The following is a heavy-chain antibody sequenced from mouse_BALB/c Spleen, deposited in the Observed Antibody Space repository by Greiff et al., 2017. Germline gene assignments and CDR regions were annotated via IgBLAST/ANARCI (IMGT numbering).Heavy chain of an antibody. CDR3: ARKGVYYGNYYFDY. CDR1: GYSITSDYA. D-gene: IGHD2-1*01. V-gene: IGHV3-2*02. J-gene: IGHJ2*01. CDR2: ISYSGST. Sequence: VQLKESGPGLVKPSQSLSLTCTVTGYSITSDYAWNWIRQFPGNKLEWMGYISYSGSTSYNPSLKSRISITRDTSKNQFFLQLNSVTTEDTATYYCARKGVYYGNYYFDYWGQGTTLTVSS.